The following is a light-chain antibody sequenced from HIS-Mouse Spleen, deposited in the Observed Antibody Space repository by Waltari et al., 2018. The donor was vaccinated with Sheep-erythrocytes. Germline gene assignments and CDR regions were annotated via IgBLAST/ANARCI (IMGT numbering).Light chain of an antibody. J-gene: IGLJ1*01. V-gene: IGLV2-11*01. CDR2: DVS. CDR1: SSDVGGYNY. CDR3: CSYAGSYNHV. Sequence: QSALTQPRSVSGSPGQSVTISCTGTSSDVGGYNYVSWYQQHPGKAPKLMIYDVSKRPSGVPDRLSGCKSGNTASLTISGLQAEEEADYYCCSYAGSYNHVFATGTKVTVL.